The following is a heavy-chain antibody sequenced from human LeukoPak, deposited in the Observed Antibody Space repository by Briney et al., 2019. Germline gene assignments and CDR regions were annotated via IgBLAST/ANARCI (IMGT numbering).Heavy chain of an antibody. V-gene: IGHV1-8*01. CDR1: GYTFTSYD. CDR3: ARGRITIFGVADNWFDP. Sequence: GAAVKVSCKASGYTFTSYDINWVRQATGQGLEWMGWMNPNSGNTGYAQKFQGRVTMTRNTSISTAYMELSSLRSGDTAVYYCARGRITIFGVADNWFDPWGQGTLVTVSS. CDR2: MNPNSGNT. J-gene: IGHJ5*02. D-gene: IGHD3-3*01.